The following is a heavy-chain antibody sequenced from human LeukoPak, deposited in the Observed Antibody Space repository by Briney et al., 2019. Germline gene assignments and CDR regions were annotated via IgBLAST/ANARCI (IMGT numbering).Heavy chain of an antibody. CDR3: ARGRESSNWYFYVY. V-gene: IGHV3-66*02. D-gene: IGHD6-13*01. CDR1: GFTFSSFA. Sequence: GGSLRLSCAASGFTFSSFALSWVRQAPGKGLEWVSVIYSCGSTYYADSVKGRFTISRDNSKNTLYLQMNSLRAEDTAVYYCARGRESSNWYFYVYWGQGTLVTVSS. CDR2: IYSCGST. J-gene: IGHJ4*02.